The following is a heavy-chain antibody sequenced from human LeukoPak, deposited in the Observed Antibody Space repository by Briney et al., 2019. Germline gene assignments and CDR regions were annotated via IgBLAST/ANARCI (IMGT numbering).Heavy chain of an antibody. V-gene: IGHV3-30*03. CDR2: ISDNGRRT. CDR1: GFTFSNFG. J-gene: IGHJ6*02. CDR3: ARGGYYAMDV. Sequence: GGSLRLSCAASGFTFSNFGLNWVRQAPGKGLEWVAFISDNGRRTYYLESVKGLFTISRDDSKNTLYLQMNRLRGEDTAVYYCARGGYYAMDVWGQGTTVTVSS.